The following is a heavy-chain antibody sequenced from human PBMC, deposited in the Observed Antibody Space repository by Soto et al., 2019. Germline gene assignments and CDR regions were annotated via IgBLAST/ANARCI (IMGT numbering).Heavy chain of an antibody. CDR2: IVVGSGNT. CDR3: AACLGDLYYYYGLDV. J-gene: IGHJ6*02. D-gene: IGHD3-16*01. CDR1: GFTFTNSA. V-gene: IGHV1-58*01. Sequence: ASVKVSCKASGFTFTNSAVQWVRQARGQRLEWIGWIVVGSGNTHYAQKFQERVTITRDMSTSTAYMELSSLRSDDTAVYYCAACLGDLYYYYGLDVWGQGTTVTVSS.